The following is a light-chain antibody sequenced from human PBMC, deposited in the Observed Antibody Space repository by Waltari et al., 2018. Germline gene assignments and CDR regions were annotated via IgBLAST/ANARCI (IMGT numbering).Light chain of an antibody. CDR3: QQRSNWPT. J-gene: IGKJ1*01. CDR1: ESVSSY. V-gene: IGKV3-11*01. Sequence: IVLTQSPATISRFPGKTVSLSCRASESVSSYFAWYQQKPGQAPRLLIYGASNRATGIPARFSGSGSGTDFTLTISSLEPEDFAVYYCQQRSNWPTFGQGTKVEFK. CDR2: GAS.